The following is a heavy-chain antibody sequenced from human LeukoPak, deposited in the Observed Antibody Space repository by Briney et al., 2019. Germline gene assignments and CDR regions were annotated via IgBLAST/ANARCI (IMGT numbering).Heavy chain of an antibody. CDR2: ISGSGGST. V-gene: IGHV3-23*01. CDR3: AKDLEQWLAPGDFDY. CDR1: GITFNSYA. Sequence: GGSLRLSRAASGITFNSYAMSWVRQAPGKGLEWVSAISGSGGSTYYADSVKGRFTISRDNSKNTLYLQMNSLRAEDTAVYYCAKDLEQWLAPGDFDYWGQGTMVTVSS. J-gene: IGHJ4*02. D-gene: IGHD6-19*01.